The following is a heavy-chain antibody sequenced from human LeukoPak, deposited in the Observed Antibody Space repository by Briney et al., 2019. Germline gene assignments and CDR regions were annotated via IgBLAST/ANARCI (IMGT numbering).Heavy chain of an antibody. J-gene: IGHJ4*02. CDR3: AKKGGRAAAAPITYYFDY. Sequence: GGSLRLSCAASGFTFSSYGMHWVRQAPGKGLEWVAFIRYDGSNKYYADSVKGRFTISRDNSKNTLYLQMNSLRVEDTAVYYCAKKGGRAAAAPITYYFDYWGQGTLVTVSS. V-gene: IGHV3-30*02. CDR1: GFTFSSYG. CDR2: IRYDGSNK. D-gene: IGHD6-13*01.